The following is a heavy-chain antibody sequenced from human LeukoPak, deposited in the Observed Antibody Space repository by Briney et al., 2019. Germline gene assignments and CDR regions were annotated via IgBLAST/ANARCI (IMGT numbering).Heavy chain of an antibody. CDR1: GFTFDDYG. Sequence: GGSLRLSCAASGFTFDDYGMSWVRQAPGKGLEWVSGINWNGGSTGYADSVKGRFTISRDNAKNSLYLQMNSLRAEDTALYHCARVRRVCSGGSCYRHFDYWGQGTLVTVSS. CDR2: INWNGGST. CDR3: ARVRRVCSGGSCYRHFDY. D-gene: IGHD2-15*01. J-gene: IGHJ4*02. V-gene: IGHV3-20*01.